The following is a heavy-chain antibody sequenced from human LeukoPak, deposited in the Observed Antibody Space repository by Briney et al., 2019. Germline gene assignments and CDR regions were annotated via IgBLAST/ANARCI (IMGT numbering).Heavy chain of an antibody. CDR2: ISSSSSYI. D-gene: IGHD3-22*01. Sequence: GGSLRLSCAASGFTFSSYSMNWVRQAPGKGLEWVSSISSSSSYIYYADSVKGRFTISRDNAKNSLYLQMNSLRDEDTAVYYCARDGYYYDSSGMDVWGQGTTVTVSS. CDR1: GFTFSSYS. CDR3: ARDGYYYDSSGMDV. V-gene: IGHV3-21*01. J-gene: IGHJ6*02.